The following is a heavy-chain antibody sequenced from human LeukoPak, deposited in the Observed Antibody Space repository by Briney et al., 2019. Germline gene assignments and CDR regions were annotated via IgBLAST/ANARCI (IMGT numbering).Heavy chain of an antibody. V-gene: IGHV4-39*07. D-gene: IGHD1-26*01. J-gene: IGHJ4*02. CDR3: ARGKWELPFDY. CDR1: DGSISSNDYY. CDR2: IYYSGST. Sequence: SETLSLTCTVSDGSISSNDYYWGWIRQPPGKGLEWIGNIYYSGSTYYNPSLKSRVTISVDTSKNQFSLKLSSVTAADTAVYYCARGKWELPFDYWGQGTLVTVSS.